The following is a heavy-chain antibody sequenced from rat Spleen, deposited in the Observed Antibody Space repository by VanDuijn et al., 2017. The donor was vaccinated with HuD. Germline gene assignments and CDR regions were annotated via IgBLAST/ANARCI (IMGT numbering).Heavy chain of an antibody. CDR2: ISYDGSST. CDR1: GFTFSDYN. J-gene: IGHJ2*01. V-gene: IGHV5-7*01. D-gene: IGHD1-4*01. CDR3: ARPTLYYFDY. Sequence: EVQLVESGGGLVQPGRSLKLSCAASGFTFSDYNMAWVRQAPKKGLEWVATISYDGSSTYYRDSVKGRFTIPRDNAKSTLSLQMNSLRSEDTATYYCARPTLYYFDYWGQGVMVTVSS.